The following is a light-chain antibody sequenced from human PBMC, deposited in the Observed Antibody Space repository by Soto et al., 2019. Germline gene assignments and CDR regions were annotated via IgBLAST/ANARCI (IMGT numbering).Light chain of an antibody. V-gene: IGKV3D-15*01. Sequence: ESVLTQSPDTLALSPGEKDTLSCRASQNVSSFLAWYQQKPGQAPRLLIYGASTRATGIPARFSGSGSGTEFTLTISSLQSEDFAVYYCQQYNNWPWTFGQGTKVDIK. CDR2: GAS. CDR1: QNVSSF. CDR3: QQYNNWPWT. J-gene: IGKJ1*01.